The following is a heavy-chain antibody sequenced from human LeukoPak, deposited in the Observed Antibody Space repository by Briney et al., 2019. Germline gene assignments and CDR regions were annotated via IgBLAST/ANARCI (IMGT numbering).Heavy chain of an antibody. CDR1: GGSISNYH. D-gene: IGHD2-8*01. V-gene: IGHV4-59*12. J-gene: IGHJ6*03. CDR3: ARVGRYCTNGVCYYYYMDV. CDR2: IFYSGST. Sequence: SETLSLTCTVSGGSISNYHWGWIRQPPGKGLEWIGYIFYSGSTNDNPSLKSRVTISVDTSKNQFSLKLSSVTAADTAVYYCARVGRYCTNGVCYYYYMDVWGKGTTVTVSS.